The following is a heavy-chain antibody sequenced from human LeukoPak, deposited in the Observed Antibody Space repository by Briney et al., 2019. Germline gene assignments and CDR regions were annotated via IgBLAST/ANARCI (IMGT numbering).Heavy chain of an antibody. CDR2: IHYSGST. J-gene: IGHJ5*02. CDR3: ATSLYYDILTGPTEGGWFDP. Sequence: SETLSLTCSVSGGSISRNTHYCGWIRQPPGKGLEWIGSIHYSGSTYYNPSLKSRVTISLDTSKNQFSLKLSSVTAADTAVYYCATSLYYDILTGPTEGGWFDPWGQGTLVTVSS. V-gene: IGHV4-39*01. D-gene: IGHD3-9*01. CDR1: GGSISRNTHY.